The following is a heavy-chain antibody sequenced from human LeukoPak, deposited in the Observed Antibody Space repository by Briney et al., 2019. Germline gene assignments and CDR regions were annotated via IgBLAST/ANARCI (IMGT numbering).Heavy chain of an antibody. V-gene: IGHV1-3*01. Sequence: ASVKVSSKASGYTFTNYAIHWVRQAPGQRPEWMGWINAGNGNTKYSQKFQGRVIITRDTSATTAYMELSSLRSEDTAVYYCARAGRPYYYGMDVWGQGTTVTVSS. J-gene: IGHJ6*02. CDR2: INAGNGNT. CDR3: ARAGRPYYYGMDV. D-gene: IGHD1-26*01. CDR1: GYTFTNYA.